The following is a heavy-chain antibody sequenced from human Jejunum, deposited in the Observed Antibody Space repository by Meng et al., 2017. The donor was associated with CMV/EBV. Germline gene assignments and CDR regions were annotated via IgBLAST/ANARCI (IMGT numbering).Heavy chain of an antibody. D-gene: IGHD2-2*01. V-gene: IGHV3-21*02. CDR1: GFTFSSYA. J-gene: IGHJ4*02. CDR2: LSRTGDI. Sequence: EGQLAESGGGLVKPGGSLRLSCAAFGFTFSSYAMNWVRQAQGKGLEWISYLSRTGDIAYADSVKGRFTISRDNAKNSLYLQMNSLRAEDTAVYYCARDDAWAFDYWGQGTLVTVSS. CDR3: ARDDAWAFDY.